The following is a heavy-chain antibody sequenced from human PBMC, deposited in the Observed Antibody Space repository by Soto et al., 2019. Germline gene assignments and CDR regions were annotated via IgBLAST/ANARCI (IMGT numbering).Heavy chain of an antibody. V-gene: IGHV4-4*07. CDR3: ARGQRFSDWFDP. D-gene: IGHD3-3*01. CDR1: GGSISGYY. J-gene: IGHJ5*02. CDR2: IYSSGST. Sequence: SETLSLTCTVSGGSISGYYWTWIRQSAGGGLEWIGRIYSSGSTNYNPSLKSRVTISLDTSMNHFSLRLSSVTAADTAVYYCARGQRFSDWFDPWGQGTLVTVSS.